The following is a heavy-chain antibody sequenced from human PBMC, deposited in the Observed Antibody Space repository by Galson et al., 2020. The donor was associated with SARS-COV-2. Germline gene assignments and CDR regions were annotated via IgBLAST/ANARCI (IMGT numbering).Heavy chain of an antibody. CDR3: AKDRYGGNSGIDY. D-gene: IGHD2-21*02. V-gene: IGHV3-30*18. CDR1: GFTFSSYG. J-gene: IGHJ4*02. Sequence: GGSLRLSCAASGFTFSSYGMHWVRQAPGKGLEWVAVISYDGSNKYYADSVKGRFTISRDNSKNTLYLQMNSLRAEDTAVYYCAKDRYGGNSGIDYWGQGTLVTVSS. CDR2: ISYDGSNK.